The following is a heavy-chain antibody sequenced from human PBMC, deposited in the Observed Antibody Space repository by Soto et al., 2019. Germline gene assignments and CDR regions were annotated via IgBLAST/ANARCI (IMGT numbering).Heavy chain of an antibody. V-gene: IGHV4-59*01. CDR1: GGSISSYY. J-gene: IGHJ5*02. CDR2: IYYSGST. CDR3: AREGTLWSGYFSRSPTENNWFDP. D-gene: IGHD3-3*01. Sequence: SETLSLTCTVSGGSISSYYWSWIRQPPGKGLEWIGYIYYSGSTNYNPSLKSRVTISVDTSKNQFSLKLSSVTAADTAVYYCAREGTLWSGYFSRSPTENNWFDPWGQGTLVTVSS.